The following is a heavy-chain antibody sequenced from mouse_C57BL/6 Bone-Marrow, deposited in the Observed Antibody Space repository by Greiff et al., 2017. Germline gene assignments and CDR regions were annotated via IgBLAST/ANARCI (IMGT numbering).Heavy chain of an antibody. CDR2: INYNGSST. CDR1: GFTFSDYY. V-gene: IGHV5-16*01. Sequence: EVKLVESEGGLVQPGSSMKLSCTASGFTFSDYYMAWVRPVPEKGLEWVANINYNGSSTYYLDSLKSRFIISRDNAKNILYLQMSSLKSEDTATYYCARSDYYGSSYDWYFDVWGTGTTVTVSS. D-gene: IGHD1-1*01. CDR3: ARSDYYGSSYDWYFDV. J-gene: IGHJ1*03.